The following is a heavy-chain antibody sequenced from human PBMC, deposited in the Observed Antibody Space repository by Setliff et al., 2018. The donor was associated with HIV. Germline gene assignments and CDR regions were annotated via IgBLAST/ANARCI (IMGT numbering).Heavy chain of an antibody. CDR3: ARDSGTGGPGRWVDP. CDR1: GYIFSNFG. Sequence: GASVKVSCKSFGYIFSNFGITWVRQAPGQGLEWMGYINGYNRITFYAKKFQGRVTMTTDTSTVTAFMELRGLTSDDTAVYYCARDSGTGGPGRWVDPWGQGTLVTSPQ. D-gene: IGHD1-1*01. CDR2: INGYNRIT. J-gene: IGHJ5*02. V-gene: IGHV1-18*01.